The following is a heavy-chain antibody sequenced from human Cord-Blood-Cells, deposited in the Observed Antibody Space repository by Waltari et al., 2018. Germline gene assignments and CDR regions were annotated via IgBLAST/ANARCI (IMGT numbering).Heavy chain of an antibody. D-gene: IGHD7-27*01. CDR2: ITAGKRNT. Sequence: QVQLVQSGAEVKKPGASVKDSCKASGYTVTSYAMHWVRQAHGERLEWVGWITAGKRNTKDEQKFKARVTIGRDAAEGKGYMERTSLGAGDTAGSYGAGGPVGLGIWYFDLWGRGTRVAVSS. V-gene: IGHV1-3*01. CDR3: AGGPVGLGIWYFDL. CDR1: GYTVTSYA. J-gene: IGHJ2*01.